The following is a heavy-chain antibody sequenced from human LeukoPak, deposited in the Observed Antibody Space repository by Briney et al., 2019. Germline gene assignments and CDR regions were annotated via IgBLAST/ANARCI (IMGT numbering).Heavy chain of an antibody. CDR2: IWYEGSNK. Sequence: GGSLRLSCAASGFTFSSYGMHWVRQAPGKGLGWVAVIWYEGSNKYYADSVKGRFTISRDNSKNTLYLQMNSLRAEDTAVYYCAKSTSGGSLFDYWGQGTLVTVSS. D-gene: IGHD2-15*01. CDR1: GFTFSSYG. V-gene: IGHV3-33*06. CDR3: AKSTSGGSLFDY. J-gene: IGHJ4*02.